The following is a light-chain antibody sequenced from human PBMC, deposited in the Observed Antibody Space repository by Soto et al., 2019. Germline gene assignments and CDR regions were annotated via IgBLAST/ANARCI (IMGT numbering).Light chain of an antibody. CDR1: QSISSSF. CDR3: QQYDNSPIT. CDR2: GAS. V-gene: IGKV3-20*01. J-gene: IGKJ5*01. Sequence: EIGLQQSPCILSLSPGERASLSCGASQSISSSFLAWYQQKPGQAPRLLIYGASSRATGIPDRFSGTGSETDFTLTISRLEPEDFAVYYCQQYDNSPITFGQGTRLEIK.